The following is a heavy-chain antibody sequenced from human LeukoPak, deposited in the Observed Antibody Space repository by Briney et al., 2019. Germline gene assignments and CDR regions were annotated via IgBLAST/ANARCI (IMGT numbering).Heavy chain of an antibody. Sequence: PGRSLRLSCVASGFTFSSYTIHWVRQAPGKGLEWVAVISKDGSYKYYADSVKGRFTISRDNSKNTLYLQMNSLRTEDTAVYYCAKQLGYCSDGSCYFPYWGQGTLVTVSS. CDR1: GFTFSSYT. D-gene: IGHD2-15*01. V-gene: IGHV3-30-3*02. CDR3: AKQLGYCSDGSCYFPY. CDR2: ISKDGSYK. J-gene: IGHJ4*02.